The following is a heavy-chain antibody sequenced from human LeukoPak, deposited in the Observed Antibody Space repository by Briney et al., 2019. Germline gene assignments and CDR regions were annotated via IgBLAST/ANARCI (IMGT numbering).Heavy chain of an antibody. CDR2: IYYSGST. Sequence: SETLSLTCTVSGGSISSYYWSWIRQPPGKGLEWIGYIYYSGSTNYNPSLKSRVTISVDTSKNQFSLKLSSVTAADTAVYYCARDYVTYYYGSGSLGFDYWGQGTLVTVSS. CDR1: GGSISSYY. J-gene: IGHJ4*02. D-gene: IGHD3-10*01. CDR3: ARDYVTYYYGSGSLGFDY. V-gene: IGHV4-59*12.